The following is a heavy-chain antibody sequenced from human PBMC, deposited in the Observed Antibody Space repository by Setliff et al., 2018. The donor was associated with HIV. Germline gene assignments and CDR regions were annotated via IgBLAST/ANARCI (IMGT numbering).Heavy chain of an antibody. CDR3: ARERSGGSCYSCNYYYMDV. D-gene: IGHD2-15*01. Sequence: SETLSLTCTVSGASIRSKYWSWSRKPPGKGLEWIGYISYSGSTNYNPSLESRVAMSVDTSKQQCSLEVSSVTAADTAVYYCARERSGGSCYSCNYYYMDVWGKGTAVTVSS. CDR1: GASIRSKY. V-gene: IGHV4-59*12. J-gene: IGHJ6*03. CDR2: ISYSGST.